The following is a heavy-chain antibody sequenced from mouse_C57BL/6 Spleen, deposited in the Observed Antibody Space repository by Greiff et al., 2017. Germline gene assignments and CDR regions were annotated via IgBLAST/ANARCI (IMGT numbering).Heavy chain of an antibody. CDR3: TVYGNFYAY. D-gene: IGHD2-1*01. J-gene: IGHJ3*01. CDR2: FDPSDSYT. CDR1: GYTFTSYW. Sequence: QVQLQQPGAELVMPGASVKLSCKASGYTFTSYWMHWVKQRPGQGLEWIGEFDPSDSYTNYNQKFKGKSTLTVDKSSSTAYMQLSSLTSEDSAVYYCTVYGNFYAYWGQGTLVTVSA. V-gene: IGHV1-69*01.